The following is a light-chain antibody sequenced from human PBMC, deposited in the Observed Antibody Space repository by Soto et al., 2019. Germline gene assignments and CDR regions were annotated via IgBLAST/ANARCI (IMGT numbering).Light chain of an antibody. CDR3: SSYTSSSTLYV. V-gene: IGLV2-14*01. Sequence: QSALTQPASVSGSPGQSITISCTGTSSDAGGYNYVSWYQQHPGKAPKLMIYDVSNRPSGVSNRFSGSKSGNTASLTISGLQAEDEADYYCSSYTSSSTLYVFGIGTKVTVL. J-gene: IGLJ1*01. CDR1: SSDAGGYNY. CDR2: DVS.